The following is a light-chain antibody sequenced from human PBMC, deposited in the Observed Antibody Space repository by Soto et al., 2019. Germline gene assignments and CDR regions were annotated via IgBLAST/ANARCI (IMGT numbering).Light chain of an antibody. J-gene: IGKJ5*01. CDR2: GAS. V-gene: IGKV3-20*01. Sequence: EIVMTQSPATLSVSPGERATLSCRASQSVSSNLAWYQQKPGQAPRLLMYGASGRATGISDRFSGSGSGTDFTLTISRLEPEDFAVYYCQHYVSPPITFGQGTRLEIK. CDR3: QHYVSPPIT. CDR1: QSVSSN.